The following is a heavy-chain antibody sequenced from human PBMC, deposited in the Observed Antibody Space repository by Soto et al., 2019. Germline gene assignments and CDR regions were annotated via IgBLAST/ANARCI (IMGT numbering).Heavy chain of an antibody. CDR1: GFTFSTYW. Sequence: PGGSLRLSCAASGFTFSTYWMSWVRQAPGKGLEWVANIRQDGSEKYYVDSVKGRFTISRDNAKNSLYLQVNSLRAEDTAVYHCTKDAHTGGRPPPSFVFAAGGQGTLVTVS. V-gene: IGHV3-7*01. D-gene: IGHD2-2*02. J-gene: IGHJ4*02. CDR3: TKDAHTGGRPPPSFVFAA. CDR2: IRQDGSEK.